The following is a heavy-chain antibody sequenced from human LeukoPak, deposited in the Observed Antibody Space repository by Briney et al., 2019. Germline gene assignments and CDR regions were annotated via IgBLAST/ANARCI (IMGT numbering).Heavy chain of an antibody. CDR1: GFTFSNHG. D-gene: IGHD2/OR15-2a*01. Sequence: GGSLRLSCAASGFTFSNHGMNWVRQAPGKGLEWVSGISGSDGTTYYADSVKGRFTISRDNSKNTLYLQMNGLRAEDTAVYYCAKDSAKKYDDYWGQGTLVTVSS. CDR2: ISGSDGTT. CDR3: AKDSAKKYDDY. V-gene: IGHV3-23*01. J-gene: IGHJ4*02.